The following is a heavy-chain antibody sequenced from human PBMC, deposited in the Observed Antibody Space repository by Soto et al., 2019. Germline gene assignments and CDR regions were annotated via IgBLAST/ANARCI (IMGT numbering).Heavy chain of an antibody. CDR1: GGSISSGDYY. Sequence: SETLSLTCTVSGGSISSGDYYWSWIRQPPGKGLEWIGYIYYSGSTYYNPSLKSRVTISVDTSKNQFSLKLSSVTAADTAVYYCAREGPGYDFWSGYPYFDYWGQGTLVTVSS. D-gene: IGHD3-3*01. CDR3: AREGPGYDFWSGYPYFDY. J-gene: IGHJ4*02. CDR2: IYYSGST. V-gene: IGHV4-30-4*01.